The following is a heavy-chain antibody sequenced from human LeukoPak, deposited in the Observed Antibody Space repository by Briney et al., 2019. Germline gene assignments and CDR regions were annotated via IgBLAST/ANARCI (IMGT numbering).Heavy chain of an antibody. CDR3: ARPGDNWIYNWFDP. D-gene: IGHD1-20*01. V-gene: IGHV4-39*01. Sequence: SETLSLTCTVSGGSISSSGYYWGWIRQPPGKGLEWIGSIYYSGSTYYNPSLKSRVTISVDTSKNQFSLKLSSVTAADTAVYYCARPGDNWIYNWFDPWGQGTLVTVSS. CDR1: GGSISSSGYY. J-gene: IGHJ5*02. CDR2: IYYSGST.